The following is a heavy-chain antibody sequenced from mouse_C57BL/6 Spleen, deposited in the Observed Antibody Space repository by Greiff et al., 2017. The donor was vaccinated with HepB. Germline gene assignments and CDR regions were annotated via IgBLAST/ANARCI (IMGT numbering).Heavy chain of an antibody. J-gene: IGHJ4*01. V-gene: IGHV1-80*01. CDR3: AREGGTGAMDY. Sequence: QVQLQQSGAELVKPGASVKISCKASGYAFSSYWMNWVKQRPGKGLEWIGQIYPGDGDTNYNGKFKGKATLTADKSSSTAYMPLSSLTSEDSAVYFCAREGGTGAMDYWGQGTSVTVSS. CDR1: GYAFSSYW. D-gene: IGHD4-1*01. CDR2: IYPGDGDT.